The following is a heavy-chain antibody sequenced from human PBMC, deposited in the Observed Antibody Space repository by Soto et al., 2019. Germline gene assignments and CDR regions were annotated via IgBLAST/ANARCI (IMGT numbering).Heavy chain of an antibody. CDR3: AKGPDGSGYYHNWFDS. CDR1: GFSFSDYA. J-gene: IGHJ5*01. V-gene: IGHV3-23*01. Sequence: EVHLLESGGALVQPGGSLTLSCAASGFSFSDYAMSWVRQAPGKGLEWVSSISRTGDSAYYEDSVKGRFAISRDRSKNRLSLQMNSLRVEDTAVYYCAKGPDGSGYYHNWFDSWGQGTLITVSS. CDR2: ISRTGDSA. D-gene: IGHD3-22*01.